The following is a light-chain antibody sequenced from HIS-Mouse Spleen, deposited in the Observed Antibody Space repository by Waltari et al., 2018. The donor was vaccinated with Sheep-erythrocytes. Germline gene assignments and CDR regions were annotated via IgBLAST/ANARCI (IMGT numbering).Light chain of an antibody. CDR3: QACDSSTVV. J-gene: IGLJ2*01. CDR2: QDS. CDR1: KLGDKY. V-gene: IGLV3-1*01. Sequence: SYELTQPPSVSVSPGQTASITCSGDKLGDKYACWYQQKPGQSPVLVIYQDSKRPSGIPERLSSSNSGNTATLTIRGHQAMDEADYCCQACDSSTVVFGGGTKLTVL.